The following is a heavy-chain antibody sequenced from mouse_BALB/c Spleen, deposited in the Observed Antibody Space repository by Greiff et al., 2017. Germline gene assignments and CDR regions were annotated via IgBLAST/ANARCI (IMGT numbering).Heavy chain of an antibody. V-gene: IGHV5-6-4*01. CDR2: ISSGGSYT. CDR3: TRDFDY. Sequence: EVQLVESGGGLVKPGGSLKLSCAASGFTFSSYTMSWVRQTPEKRLEWVATISSGGSYTYYPDSVKGRITISRDNAKNTLYLQMSSLKSEDTAMYYCTRDFDYWGQGTTLTVSS. CDR1: GFTFSSYT. J-gene: IGHJ2*01.